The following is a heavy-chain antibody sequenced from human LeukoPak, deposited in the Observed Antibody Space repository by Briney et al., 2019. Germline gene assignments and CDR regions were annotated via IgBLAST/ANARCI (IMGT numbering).Heavy chain of an antibody. CDR2: ISGDSKYI. Sequence: GGSLRLSCAGSGFTFSRYTFNWVRQAPGRGPEWVSAISGDSKYIYYTDSVKGRFTISRDNAKNSVFLQMNSLRVEDTAVYYCASFNSQTSCHDYWGQGTLVTVSS. CDR1: GFTFSRYT. V-gene: IGHV3-21*01. D-gene: IGHD2-2*01. CDR3: ASFNSQTSCHDY. J-gene: IGHJ4*02.